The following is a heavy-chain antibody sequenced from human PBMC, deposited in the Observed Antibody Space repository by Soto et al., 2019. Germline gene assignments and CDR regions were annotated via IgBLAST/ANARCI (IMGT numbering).Heavy chain of an antibody. CDR3: ARHMTTVTRDNWFDP. Sequence: QVQLQESGPGLVKPSETLSLTCTVSGGSVSSGSYYWSWIRQPPGKGLEWIGYIYYSGSTNYNPSPKSRVTISVATSKNHFSLKLSSVTAADTAVYYCARHMTTVTRDNWFDPWGQGTLVTVSS. D-gene: IGHD4-17*01. CDR2: IYYSGST. CDR1: GGSVSSGSYY. V-gene: IGHV4-61*03. J-gene: IGHJ5*02.